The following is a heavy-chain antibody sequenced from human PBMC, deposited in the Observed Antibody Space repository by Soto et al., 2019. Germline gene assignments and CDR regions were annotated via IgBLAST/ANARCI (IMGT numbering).Heavy chain of an antibody. CDR3: ERESAVARTFDY. CDR2: ISAYNGNT. J-gene: IGHJ4*02. CDR1: GYTFTSYG. V-gene: IGHV1-18*01. D-gene: IGHD2-15*01. Sequence: QVQLVQSGAEVKKPGASVKVSCKASGYTFTSYGISWVRQAPGPGLEWMGGISAYNGNTNYAQKLQGRDTLTTDTSTSTAYMELRSLRSDDTAVYYCERESAVARTFDYWGQGTLVTVSS.